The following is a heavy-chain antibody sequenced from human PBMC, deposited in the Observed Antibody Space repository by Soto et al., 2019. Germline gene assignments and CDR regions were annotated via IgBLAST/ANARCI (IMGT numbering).Heavy chain of an antibody. CDR3: AKDQQPEGPSFFFSPVSTPDGMDV. V-gene: IGHV3-13*05. D-gene: IGHD2-15*01. Sequence: PGGSLRLSCAASGFTFSSYDMHWVRQATGKGLEWVSAIGTAGDPYYPGSVKGRFTISRENAKNSLYLQMSSLRAGDTAVYYCAKDQQPEGPSFFFSPVSTPDGMDVWGQGTTVTVSS. CDR1: GFTFSSYD. J-gene: IGHJ6*02. CDR2: IGTAGDP.